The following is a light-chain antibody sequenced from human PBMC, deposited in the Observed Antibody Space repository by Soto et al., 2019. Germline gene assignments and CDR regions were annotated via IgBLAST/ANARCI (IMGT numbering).Light chain of an antibody. J-gene: IGLJ1*01. CDR2: GNS. Sequence: QSVLTQPPSVSGAPGQRVTISCNGSSFNIGAGYDVHWYQQLPGTAPKPLIYGNSNRPSGVPDRFSGSKSGTSASLAITVLQAEYEADYYCQSYDSSLSGYVFGTGTKVTVL. V-gene: IGLV1-40*01. CDR3: QSYDSSLSGYV. CDR1: SFNIGAGYD.